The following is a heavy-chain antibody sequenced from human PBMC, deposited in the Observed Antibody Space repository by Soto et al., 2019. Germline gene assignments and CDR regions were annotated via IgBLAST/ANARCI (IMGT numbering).Heavy chain of an antibody. CDR3: ARLSDSEPTGQYYFDY. J-gene: IGHJ4*02. D-gene: IGHD3-9*01. V-gene: IGHV4-39*01. CDR1: GGSISSSSYY. CDR2: IYYSGST. Sequence: SETLSLTCTVSGGSISSSSYYWGWIRQPPGKGLEWIGSIYYSGSTYYNPSLKSRVTISVDTSKNQFSLKLSSVTAADTAVYYCARLSDSEPTGQYYFDYWGQGTLVTVSS.